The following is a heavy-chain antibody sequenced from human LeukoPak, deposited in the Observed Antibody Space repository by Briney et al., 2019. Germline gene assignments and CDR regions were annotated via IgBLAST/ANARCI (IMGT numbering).Heavy chain of an antibody. CDR1: GFTFSSYA. CDR2: ISYDGSNK. J-gene: IGHJ4*02. D-gene: IGHD3-10*01. CDR3: AKGPRGGSYFDY. V-gene: IGHV3-30*18. Sequence: GGSLRLSCAASGFTFSSYAMNWVRQAPGKGLEWVAVISYDGSNKYYADSVKGRFTISRDNSKNTLYLQMNSLRAEDTAVYYCAKGPRGGSYFDYWGQGTLVTVSS.